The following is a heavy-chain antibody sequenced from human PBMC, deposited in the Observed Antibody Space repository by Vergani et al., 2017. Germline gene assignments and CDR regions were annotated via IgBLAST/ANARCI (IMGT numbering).Heavy chain of an antibody. CDR2: ISAYNGNT. V-gene: IGHV1-18*04. J-gene: IGHJ6*02. CDR3: ATDPDIVVVPAAPYYYYYYGMDV. Sequence: QVQLVQSGAEVKKPGASVKVSCKASGYTFTSYGISWVRQAPGQGLEWMGWISAYNGNTNYAQKPQGRGTMTTDTSTSTAYMELRSLRSDDTAVYYYATDPDIVVVPAAPYYYYYYGMDVWGQGTTVTVSS. CDR1: GYTFTSYG. D-gene: IGHD2-2*01.